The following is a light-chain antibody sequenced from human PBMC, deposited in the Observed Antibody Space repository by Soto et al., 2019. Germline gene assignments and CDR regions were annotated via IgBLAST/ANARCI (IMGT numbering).Light chain of an antibody. V-gene: IGKV3-20*01. Sequence: ESVLTQSPGTLSLSPGEKATLSCRASQSVSSSYLAWYQQKPGQAPRLLIYGASSRATGIPDRFSGSGSGTDFTLTVSRLEPEAFAVYYCQQFGSSSWTFGQGTKVDIK. J-gene: IGKJ1*01. CDR2: GAS. CDR3: QQFGSSSWT. CDR1: QSVSSSY.